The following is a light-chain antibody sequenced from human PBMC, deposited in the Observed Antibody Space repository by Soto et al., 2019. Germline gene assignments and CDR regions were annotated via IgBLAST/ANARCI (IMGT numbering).Light chain of an antibody. CDR3: QQYGSSPPDT. CDR1: ETIRSNY. Sequence: EIVLTQSPGTLSSSPGEGVTLSCRASETIRSNYLAWYQKKPGQAPRLLIFGASTRATGIPDKFSGRGSGTDFTLTISSLEPEDFAEYYCQQYGSSPPDTFGHGT. V-gene: IGKV3-20*01. J-gene: IGKJ3*01. CDR2: GAS.